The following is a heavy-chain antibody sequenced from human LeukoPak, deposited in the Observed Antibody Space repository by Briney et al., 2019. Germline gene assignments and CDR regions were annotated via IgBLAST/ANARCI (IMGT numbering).Heavy chain of an antibody. J-gene: IGHJ4*02. Sequence: GGSLRLSCAASGFTFSSYAMSWVRQAPGKGLEWVSTISGSGGSTYYADSVKGRFTISRDNSKNTLYLQMNSLRAEDTAVYYCAKDSSGSYGIDYWGQGTLVTVSS. CDR1: GFTFSSYA. V-gene: IGHV3-23*01. CDR2: ISGSGGST. D-gene: IGHD1-26*01. CDR3: AKDSSGSYGIDY.